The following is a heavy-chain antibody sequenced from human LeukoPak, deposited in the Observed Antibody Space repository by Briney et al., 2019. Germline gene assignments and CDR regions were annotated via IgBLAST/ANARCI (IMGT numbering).Heavy chain of an antibody. CDR3: ARSLYSSGTYFFAY. J-gene: IGHJ4*02. Sequence: ASVKVSSKASRYTFTDYYIHWVRQAPGQGLEWMGWINPNSGDTHFAQKLQGRVTMTRDTSISTTYMELSRLRSDDTAVFYCARSLYSSGTYFFAYWGQGTLVTVSS. D-gene: IGHD3-22*01. CDR1: RYTFTDYY. CDR2: INPNSGDT. V-gene: IGHV1-2*02.